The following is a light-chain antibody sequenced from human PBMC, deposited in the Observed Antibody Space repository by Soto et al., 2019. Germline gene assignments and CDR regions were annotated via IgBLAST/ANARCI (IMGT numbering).Light chain of an antibody. CDR3: QQRSNWPT. J-gene: IGKJ4*01. Sequence: EIVLTQSPATLSLSPGERATLSCRASQSVSSYLAWYQQKPGQAPRLLIYDASNRATGIPARFSGSGSGTDFTLTISGLVPEDFAVYYCQQRSNWPTFGGGTKVEIK. CDR2: DAS. V-gene: IGKV3-11*01. CDR1: QSVSSY.